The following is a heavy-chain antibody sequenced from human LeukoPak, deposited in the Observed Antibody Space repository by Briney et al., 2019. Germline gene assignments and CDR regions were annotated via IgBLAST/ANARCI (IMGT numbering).Heavy chain of an antibody. V-gene: IGHV4-59*01. CDR1: GGSISSYY. CDR2: IYYSGST. Sequence: PSETLSLTCTVSGGSISSYYWSWIRQPPGKGLEWIGYIYYSGSTNYNPSLKSRVTISVDTSKSQFSLKLSSVTAADTAVYYCASGPYYYYYYMDVWGKGTTVTISS. J-gene: IGHJ6*03. CDR3: ASGPYYYYYYMDV.